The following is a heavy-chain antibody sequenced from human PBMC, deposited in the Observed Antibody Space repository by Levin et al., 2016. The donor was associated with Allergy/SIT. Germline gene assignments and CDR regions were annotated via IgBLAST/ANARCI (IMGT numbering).Heavy chain of an antibody. J-gene: IGHJ4*02. V-gene: IGHV3-11*03. CDR3: ARYARLADY. Sequence: RQAPGKGLEWISYISSSSSDTNYADSVRGRFTISRDNAKNSVYLQMNNLRAEDTAVYYCARYARLADYWGQGTLVTVSS. CDR2: ISSSSSDT.